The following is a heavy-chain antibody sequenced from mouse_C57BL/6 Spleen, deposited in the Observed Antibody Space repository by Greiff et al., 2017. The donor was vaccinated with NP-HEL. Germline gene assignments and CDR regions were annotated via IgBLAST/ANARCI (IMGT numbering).Heavy chain of an antibody. CDR2: IDPEDGET. CDR3: SRGGATVITWGFEFGV. D-gene: IGHD6-1*01. J-gene: IGHJ2*01. V-gene: IGHV14-2*01. Sequence: VQLQQSGAELVKPGASVKLSCTASGFNIKDYYMHWVKQRTEQGLEWIGRIDPEDGETKYAPKFQGKATLTADTSYNTAYLQLSRLTSAATAVFYWSRGGATVITWGFEFGVGGQRPTLTVSS. CDR1: GFNIKDYY.